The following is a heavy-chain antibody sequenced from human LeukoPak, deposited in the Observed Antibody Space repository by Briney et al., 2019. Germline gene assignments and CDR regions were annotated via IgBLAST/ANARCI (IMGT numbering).Heavy chain of an antibody. Sequence: GASVKVSCKASGYAFTGYYMHWVRQAPGQGLEWMGWINPNSGGTNYAQKFQGRVTMTRDTSISTAYMELSRLRSDDTAVYYCARDPAYCGGDCYPESTEYFQHWGQGTLVTVSS. J-gene: IGHJ1*01. CDR3: ARDPAYCGGDCYPESTEYFQH. D-gene: IGHD2-21*02. CDR1: GYAFTGYY. CDR2: INPNSGGT. V-gene: IGHV1-2*02.